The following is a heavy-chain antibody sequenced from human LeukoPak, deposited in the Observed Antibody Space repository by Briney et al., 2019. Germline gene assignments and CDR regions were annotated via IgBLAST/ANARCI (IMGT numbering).Heavy chain of an antibody. V-gene: IGHV4-4*07. CDR2: IYTSGST. Sequence: SETLSLTCTVSGGSISSYYWTWIRQPAGKGLEWIGRIYTSGSTNYNPSLKSRVTVSVDTSKNQFSLKLSSVTAADTAVYYCARDCSSTSCPNSNMDVWGQGTTVTVSS. CDR3: ARDCSSTSCPNSNMDV. D-gene: IGHD2-2*01. J-gene: IGHJ6*02. CDR1: GGSISSYY.